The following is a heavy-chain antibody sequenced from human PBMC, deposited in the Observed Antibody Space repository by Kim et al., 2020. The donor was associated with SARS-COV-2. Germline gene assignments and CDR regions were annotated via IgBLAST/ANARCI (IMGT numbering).Heavy chain of an antibody. Sequence: SETLSLTCTVSGDSIRSSFWSWIRQPPGKGLEWIGYVFYTGSTNYNLSLKSRVAMSVDTSKNEVSLKLNSVTAADTAVYYCARGGSGSSAINWFDPWGQGTLVTVSS. J-gene: IGHJ5*02. D-gene: IGHD2-2*01. CDR2: VFYTGST. CDR3: ARGGSGSSAINWFDP. V-gene: IGHV4-59*01. CDR1: GDSIRSSF.